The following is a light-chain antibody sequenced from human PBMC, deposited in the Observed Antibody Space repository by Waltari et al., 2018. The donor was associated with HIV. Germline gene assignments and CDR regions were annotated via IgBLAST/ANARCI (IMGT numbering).Light chain of an antibody. CDR3: QSYDSSLSGSV. J-gene: IGLJ3*02. V-gene: IGLV1-40*01. CDR2: GNS. CDR1: SSNIGAGYG. Sequence: QSVLTQPHSVSGATGQRVTISCTGSSSNIGAGYGVHWYQQLPGTAPKLLIYGNSNRPSGVPDRFSGSKSGTSASLAITGLQAEDEADYYCQSYDSSLSGSVFGGGTKLTVL.